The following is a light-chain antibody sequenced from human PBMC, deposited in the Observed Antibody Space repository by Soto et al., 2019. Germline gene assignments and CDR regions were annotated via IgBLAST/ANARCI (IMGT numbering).Light chain of an antibody. Sequence: QAVVTQPPSASGSPGQSVTISCTGTSSDVGGYNYVSWYQQHPGKAPKLMIYEVSKRPSGVPDRFSGSKSGNTASLTVSGLQAEDEADYYCSSYAGSNNLLYVFGTGTKLTVL. CDR3: SSYAGSNNLLYV. CDR1: SSDVGGYNY. J-gene: IGLJ1*01. V-gene: IGLV2-8*01. CDR2: EVS.